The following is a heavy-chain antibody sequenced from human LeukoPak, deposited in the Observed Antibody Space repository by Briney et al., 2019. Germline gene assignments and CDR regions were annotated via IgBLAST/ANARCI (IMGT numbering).Heavy chain of an antibody. CDR2: IFPSGGEI. V-gene: IGHV3-23*01. J-gene: IGHJ6*03. CDR3: ARVPMRITMVHYYYYYMDV. D-gene: IGHD3-10*01. Sequence: GGSLRLSCAASGFTFSTFAMIWVRQPPGKGLEWVSSIFPSGGEIHYADSVRGRFTISRDNSKNSLYLQMNSLRAEDTALYYCARVPMRITMVHYYYYYMDVWGKGTTVTVSS. CDR1: GFTFSTFA.